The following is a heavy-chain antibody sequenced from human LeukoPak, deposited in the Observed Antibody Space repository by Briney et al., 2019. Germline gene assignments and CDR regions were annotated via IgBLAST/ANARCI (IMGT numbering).Heavy chain of an antibody. CDR1: GGTFSSYA. CDR3: AREYSGANTMIVDH. CDR2: IIPIFGTA. D-gene: IGHD1-26*01. V-gene: IGHV1-69*01. Sequence: SVKVSCKASGGTFSSYAISWVRQAPGQGLEWMGGIIPIFGTANYAQKFQGRVTITADESTSTAYMELSSLRSEDTAVYYCAREYSGANTMIVDHWGQGTLVTVSS. J-gene: IGHJ4*02.